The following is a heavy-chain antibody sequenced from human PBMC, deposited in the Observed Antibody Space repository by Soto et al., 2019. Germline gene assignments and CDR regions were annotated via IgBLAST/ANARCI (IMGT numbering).Heavy chain of an antibody. J-gene: IGHJ4*02. CDR2: IIPIFGTA. Sequence: GASLKVSCKASGGTFSSYAISWVRQAPGQGLEWMGGIIPIFGTANYAQKFQGRVTITADESTSTAYMELSSLRSEDTALYYCARGITMKVAVQGDAPDKYYLDYWSQGTRVTVSS. V-gene: IGHV1-69*13. D-gene: IGHD3-22*01. CDR1: GGTFSSYA. CDR3: ARGITMKVAVQGDAPDKYYLDY.